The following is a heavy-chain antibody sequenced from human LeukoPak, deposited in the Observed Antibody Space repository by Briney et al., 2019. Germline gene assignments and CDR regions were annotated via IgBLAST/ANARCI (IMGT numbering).Heavy chain of an antibody. D-gene: IGHD3-3*02. Sequence: ASVEVSCKASGYTFTGYYMHWVRQAPGQGLEWMGWINPNSGGTNYAQKVQGRVTMTTDTSTTTAYMELRSLRSDDTAVYYCARTPAGLASALDIWGQGTMVTVSS. CDR2: INPNSGGT. J-gene: IGHJ3*02. V-gene: IGHV1-2*02. CDR3: ARTPAGLASALDI. CDR1: GYTFTGYY.